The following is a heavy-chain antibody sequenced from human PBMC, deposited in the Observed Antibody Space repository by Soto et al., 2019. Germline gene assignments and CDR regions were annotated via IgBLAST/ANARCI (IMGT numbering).Heavy chain of an antibody. V-gene: IGHV1-18*01. CDR2: ISAYNGNT. J-gene: IGHJ4*02. Sequence: QVQLVQSGAAVKKPGASVKVSCKASGYTFTSYGITWVRQAPGQGLEWMGWISAYNGNTNYAQKLQGRVTMTTDTSTSTAYMELSSLRSDDTAVYYCARSLMGCSGGSCYHFDYWCQGTLVTVSS. CDR3: ARSLMGCSGGSCYHFDY. D-gene: IGHD2-15*01. CDR1: GYTFTSYG.